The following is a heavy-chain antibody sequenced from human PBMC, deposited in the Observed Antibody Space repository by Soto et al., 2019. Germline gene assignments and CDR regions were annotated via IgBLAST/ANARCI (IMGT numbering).Heavy chain of an antibody. J-gene: IGHJ4*02. CDR2: ISYSGSNT. V-gene: IGHV3-30-3*01. CDR1: GFTFRSYA. D-gene: IGHD3-10*01. Sequence: QVHLVASGGGMVQPGRSLRLACTASGFTFRSYAMHWVRQAPGKGLEWVAVISYSGSNTYYADSVKGRFSISRDISNNTLYLQINSLRSEDTAVYYCARAPGGSTETFDSWGQGTLVTLSS. CDR3: ARAPGGSTETFDS.